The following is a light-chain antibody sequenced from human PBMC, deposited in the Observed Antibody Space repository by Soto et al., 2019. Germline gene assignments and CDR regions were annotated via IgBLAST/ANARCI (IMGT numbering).Light chain of an antibody. CDR1: QSISDA. J-gene: IGKJ1*01. CDR2: GAS. CDR3: QQYDNLPPWT. Sequence: EIVMTQSPATLSVSPGGRATLSCRASQSISDALAWYQQKPGQAPRLLIHGASTRAPGFPARFSGSGSGTDFTLTISSLQSEDFAVYYCQQYDNLPPWTFGQGTKVDIK. V-gene: IGKV3-15*01.